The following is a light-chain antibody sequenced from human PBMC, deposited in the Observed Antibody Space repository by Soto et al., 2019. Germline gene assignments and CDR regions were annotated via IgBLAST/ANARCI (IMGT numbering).Light chain of an antibody. CDR2: SNN. CDR1: SSNIGSDI. CDR3: SAWDGSLNGWV. V-gene: IGLV1-44*01. J-gene: IGLJ3*02. Sequence: QSVLTQPPSASGTPGQRVTISCSGSSSNIGSDIVNWYQQFPGTTPKLLIYSNNQQPSGVPDLFFGSKSGTSASLAISGIQSEDEADYYCSAWDGSLNGWVFGGGTKVTVL.